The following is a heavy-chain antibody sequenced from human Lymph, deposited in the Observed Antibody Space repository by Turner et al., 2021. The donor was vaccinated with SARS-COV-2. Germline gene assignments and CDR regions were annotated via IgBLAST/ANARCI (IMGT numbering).Heavy chain of an antibody. CDR2: IWYDGSNK. V-gene: IGHV3-33*01. CDR1: GFTFTSYG. J-gene: IGHJ4*02. Sequence: QVQLVDSGGGVVLPGSSLRLSCAASGFTFTSYGIHWVRQAPGKGLEGVAVIWYDGSNKDYADAVKGRFTISRDNSKNTLYRQMNSLRAEDTAGYYCAREGAVGATTGFDDWGQGTLVTVSS. D-gene: IGHD1-26*01. CDR3: AREGAVGATTGFDD.